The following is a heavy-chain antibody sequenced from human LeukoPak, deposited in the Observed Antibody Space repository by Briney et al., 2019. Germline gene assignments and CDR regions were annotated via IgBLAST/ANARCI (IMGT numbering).Heavy chain of an antibody. Sequence: PSQTLSLTCAVSGDSISSGGYCWSWIRQPPGKGLEWIGYIYHGGSAYYSPSLKSRANIPVDKSKNQLSLKLSSVTAADTAVYYCARYFSGGQFKWFDPWGQGTLVTVSS. CDR2: IYHGGSA. CDR3: ARYFSGGQFKWFDP. CDR1: GDSISSGGYC. J-gene: IGHJ5*02. V-gene: IGHV4-30-2*01. D-gene: IGHD1-26*01.